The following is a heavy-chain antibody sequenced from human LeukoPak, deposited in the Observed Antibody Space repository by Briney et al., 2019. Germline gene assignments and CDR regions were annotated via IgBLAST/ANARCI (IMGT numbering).Heavy chain of an antibody. CDR2: IRYDGSNK. J-gene: IGHJ3*02. V-gene: IGHV3-30*02. D-gene: IGHD3-10*01. Sequence: GGSLRLSCAASGFTFSSYGMHWARQAPGKGLEWVAFIRYDGSNKYYADSVKGRFTISRDNSKNTLYLQMNSLRAEDTAVYYRAKSGRGTMVRGQAFDIWGQGTMVTVSS. CDR1: GFTFSSYG. CDR3: AKSGRGTMVRGQAFDI.